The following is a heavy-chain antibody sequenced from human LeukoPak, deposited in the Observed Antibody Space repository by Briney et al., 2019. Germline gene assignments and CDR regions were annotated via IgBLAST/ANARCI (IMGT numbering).Heavy chain of an antibody. J-gene: IGHJ5*02. D-gene: IGHD5-12*01. CDR1: GFTFSSYS. CDR3: ARERSGYDSARWFDP. CDR2: ISSSSNYI. V-gene: IGHV3-21*01. Sequence: GGSLRLSCAASGFTFSSYSMNWVRQAPGKGLEWVSSISSSSNYIYYADSVKGRFTISRDNAKNSLYLQMNSLRAEDTAVYYCARERSGYDSARWFDPWGQGTLVTVSS.